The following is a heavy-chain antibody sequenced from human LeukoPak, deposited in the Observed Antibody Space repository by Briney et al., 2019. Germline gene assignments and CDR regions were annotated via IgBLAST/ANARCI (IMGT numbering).Heavy chain of an antibody. D-gene: IGHD1-26*01. V-gene: IGHV1-2*06. CDR1: GYTFTGYY. CDR2: INSNSGGT. Sequence: ASVKVSCKASGYTFTGYYMHWVRQAPGQGLEWMGRINSNSGGTNYAQKFQGRVTMTRDTSISTAYMELSRLRSDDTAVYYCARGYRTVGAIEYFQHWGQGTLVTVSS. CDR3: ARGYRTVGAIEYFQH. J-gene: IGHJ1*01.